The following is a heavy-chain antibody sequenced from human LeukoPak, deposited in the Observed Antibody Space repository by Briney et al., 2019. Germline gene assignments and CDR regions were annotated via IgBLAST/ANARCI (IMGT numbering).Heavy chain of an antibody. D-gene: IGHD6-13*01. V-gene: IGHV1-18*04. CDR3: ARDRAAAGTVSIVAY. J-gene: IGHJ4*02. CDR1: GYTFTSYG. Sequence: GASVKVSCKASGYTFTSYGMSWVRQAPGQGREWMGWISAYNGNTNYAQNLQGRVTMTTDPSTSTAYMELRSLRSDDTAVYYCARDRAAAGTVSIVAYGGQGTLGTVS. CDR2: ISAYNGNT.